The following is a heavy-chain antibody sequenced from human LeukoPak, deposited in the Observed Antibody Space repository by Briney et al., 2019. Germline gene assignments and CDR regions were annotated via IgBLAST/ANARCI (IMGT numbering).Heavy chain of an antibody. V-gene: IGHV4-59*01. D-gene: IGHD2-8*01. J-gene: IGHJ6*02. CDR2: IYYSGST. Sequence: SETLSLTCTVSGGSISSYYWSWIRQPPGKGLEWIGYIYYSGSTNYNPSLKSRVTISVDTSKNQFSLKLSSVTAADTAVYYCARAGVYGEGYGMDVWGQGTTVTVSS. CDR1: GGSISSYY. CDR3: ARAGVYGEGYGMDV.